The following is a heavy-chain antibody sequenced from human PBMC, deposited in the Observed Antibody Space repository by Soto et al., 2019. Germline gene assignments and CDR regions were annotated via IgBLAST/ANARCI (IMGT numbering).Heavy chain of an antibody. Sequence: GGSLRLSCAASGFTFSSHGMHWVRQATGKGLEWVSAITTTGDTYYPGSVKGRFTISRENAKNSLYLQMNSLRAEDTAVYYCARSLHGPPDYWGQGTLVTVSS. V-gene: IGHV3-13*01. J-gene: IGHJ4*02. CDR2: ITTTGDT. CDR1: GFTFSSHG. CDR3: ARSLHGPPDY.